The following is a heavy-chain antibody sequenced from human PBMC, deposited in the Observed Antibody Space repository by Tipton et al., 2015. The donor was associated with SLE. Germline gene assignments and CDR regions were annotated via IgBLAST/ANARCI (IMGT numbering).Heavy chain of an antibody. D-gene: IGHD5-18*01. CDR2: IFYSGST. V-gene: IGHV4-4*02. CDR1: GGSISSSNW. J-gene: IGHJ6*02. Sequence: TLSLTCTVSGGSISSSNWWSWVRQPPGKGLEWIGSIFYSGSTYHNPSLKSRVTISGDTSKNQFSLKLSSVTAADTAVYYCARGHTAMVGSLYYYGMDVWGQGTTVTVSS. CDR3: ARGHTAMVGSLYYYGMDV.